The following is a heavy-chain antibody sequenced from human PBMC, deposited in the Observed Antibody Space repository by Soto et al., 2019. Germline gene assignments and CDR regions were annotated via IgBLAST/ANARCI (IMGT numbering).Heavy chain of an antibody. Sequence: GESLKISCAASGFTFSSYAMSWVRQAPGKGLEWVSAISGSGGSTYYADSVKGRFTISRDNSKNTLYLQMNSLRAEDTAVYYCAKANYGDYGGYYYGMDVWGQGTTVTVSS. V-gene: IGHV3-23*01. CDR2: ISGSGGST. J-gene: IGHJ6*02. CDR3: AKANYGDYGGYYYGMDV. CDR1: GFTFSSYA. D-gene: IGHD4-17*01.